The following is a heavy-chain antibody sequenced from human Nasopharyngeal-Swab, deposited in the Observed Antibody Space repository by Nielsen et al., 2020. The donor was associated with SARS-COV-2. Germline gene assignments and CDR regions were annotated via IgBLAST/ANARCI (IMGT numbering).Heavy chain of an antibody. J-gene: IGHJ5*02. D-gene: IGHD2-2*01. CDR3: ARIGYCSSTSCPEGWFDP. V-gene: IGHV5-51*01. Sequence: VRQMPGKGLECMGIIYPGDSDTRYSPSFQGQVTISADKSISTAYLQWSSLKASDTAMYYCARIGYCSSTSCPEGWFDPWGQGTLVTVSS. CDR2: IYPGDSDT.